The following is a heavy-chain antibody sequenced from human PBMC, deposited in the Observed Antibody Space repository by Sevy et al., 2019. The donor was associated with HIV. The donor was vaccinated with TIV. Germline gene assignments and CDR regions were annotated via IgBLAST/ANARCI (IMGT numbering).Heavy chain of an antibody. CDR1: GGSFSGYY. Sequence: SETLSLTCAVYGGSFSGYYWSWIRQPPGKGLEWIGEINHSGSTNYNPSLKSRVTISVDTSKNQFSLKLSSVTAAETAVYYCASGDYCTNGVCYYYYGMDVWGQGTTVTVSS. J-gene: IGHJ6*02. CDR3: ASGDYCTNGVCYYYYGMDV. CDR2: INHSGST. V-gene: IGHV4-34*01. D-gene: IGHD2-8*01.